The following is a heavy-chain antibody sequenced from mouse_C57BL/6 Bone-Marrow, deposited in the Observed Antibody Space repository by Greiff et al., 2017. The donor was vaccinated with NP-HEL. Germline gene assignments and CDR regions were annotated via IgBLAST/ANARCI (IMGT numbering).Heavy chain of an antibody. CDR1: GYSFTGYY. J-gene: IGHJ3*01. CDR3: ARKFDLLGFAY. V-gene: IGHV1-42*01. CDR2: INPSTGGT. D-gene: IGHD1-1*01. Sequence: EVKLEESGPELVKPGASVKISCKASGYSFTGYYMNWVKQSPEKSLEWIGEINPSTGGTTYNQKFKAKATLTVDKSSSTAYMQLKSLTSEDSAVYYCARKFDLLGFAYWGQGTLVTVSA.